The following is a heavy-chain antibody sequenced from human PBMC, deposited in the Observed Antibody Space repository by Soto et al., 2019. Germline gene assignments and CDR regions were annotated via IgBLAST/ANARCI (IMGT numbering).Heavy chain of an antibody. CDR1: GAALSSGGYF. CDR3: TREQSDDNYFDP. J-gene: IGHJ5*02. V-gene: IGHV4-61*08. D-gene: IGHD6-19*01. Sequence: QVKLQQSGPGLVKPSETLSLTCTVPGAALSSGGYFYTWVRQPPGKGLEWLGYIYYSGGTNYNPYLKSRVTISLDKAKGQFSLRLLSVTAADTAVYYCTREQSDDNYFDPWGQGTLVTVSS. CDR2: IYYSGGT.